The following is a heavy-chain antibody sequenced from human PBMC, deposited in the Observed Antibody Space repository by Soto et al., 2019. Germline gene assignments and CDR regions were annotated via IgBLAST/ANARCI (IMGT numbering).Heavy chain of an antibody. J-gene: IGHJ5*02. CDR2: IYYIGKT. D-gene: IGHD6-13*01. CDR1: GGSISSSSYY. CDR3: ARHQSHSSSYVDP. Sequence: SETLSLTCTVSGGSISSSSYYWGWIRQPPGKGLEWIGSIYYIGKTYYNPSLKSRVTISVDTSKNQFSLKLSSVTAADTAVYYCARHQSHSSSYVDPWGQGTLVTVSS. V-gene: IGHV4-39*01.